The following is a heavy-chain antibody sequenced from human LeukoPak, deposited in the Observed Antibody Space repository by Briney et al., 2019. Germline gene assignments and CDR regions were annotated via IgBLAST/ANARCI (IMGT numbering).Heavy chain of an antibody. Sequence: GGSLRLSCAASGFTFSSYWMSWVRQAPGKGLEWVANIKQAGSEKYYVDSVKGRFTISRDNAKNSLYLQMNSLRAEDTAVYYCARHPSGRGYCSSTSCYGGRLWVRYFQHWGQGTLVTVSS. CDR3: ARHPSGRGYCSSTSCYGGRLWVRYFQH. D-gene: IGHD2-2*01. V-gene: IGHV3-7*03. CDR2: IKQAGSEK. J-gene: IGHJ1*01. CDR1: GFTFSSYW.